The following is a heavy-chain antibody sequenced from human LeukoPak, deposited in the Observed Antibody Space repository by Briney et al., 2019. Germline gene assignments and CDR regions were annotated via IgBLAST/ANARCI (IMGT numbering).Heavy chain of an antibody. J-gene: IGHJ6*03. CDR2: IYYSGST. D-gene: IGHD6-13*01. V-gene: IGHV4-39*07. CDR3: ARVRAAAGDYYYYYYMDV. Sequence: PSETLSLTCTVSGGSISSSSYYWGWIRQPPGKGLEWIGSIYYSGSTYYNPSLKSRVTISVATSKNQFSLKLSSVTAADTAVYYCARVRAAAGDYYYYYYMDVWGKGTTVTVSS. CDR1: GGSISSSSYY.